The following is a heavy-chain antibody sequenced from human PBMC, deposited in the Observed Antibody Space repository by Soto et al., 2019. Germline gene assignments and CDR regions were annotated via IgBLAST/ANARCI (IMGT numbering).Heavy chain of an antibody. V-gene: IGHV3-23*01. D-gene: IGHD3-3*01. CDR1: GFTFSSYA. CDR2: ISGSGGST. J-gene: IGHJ4*02. CDR3: AKAGIFGGNPLDY. Sequence: LRLSCAASGFTFSSYAMSWVRQAPGKGLEWVSAISGSGGSTYYADSVKGRFTISRDNSKNTLYLQMNSLRAEDTAVYYCAKAGIFGGNPLDYWGQGTLVTVSS.